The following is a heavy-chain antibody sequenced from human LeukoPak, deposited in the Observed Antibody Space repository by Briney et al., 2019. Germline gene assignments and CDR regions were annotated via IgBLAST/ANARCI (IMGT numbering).Heavy chain of an antibody. D-gene: IGHD6-13*01. V-gene: IGHV4-4*07. CDR1: GGSISSYY. CDR3: ARASSSSWADYYYYMDV. J-gene: IGHJ6*03. Sequence: SETLSLTCTVSGGSISSYYWSWIRQPAGKGLEWIGRIYTSGSTNYNPSLKSRVTMSVDTSKNQFSLKLSSVTAADTAVYYCARASSSSWADYYYYMDVWGKGTTVTVSS. CDR2: IYTSGST.